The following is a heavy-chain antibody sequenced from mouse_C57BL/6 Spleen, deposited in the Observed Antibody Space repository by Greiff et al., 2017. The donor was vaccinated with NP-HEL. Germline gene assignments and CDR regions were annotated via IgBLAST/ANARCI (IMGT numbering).Heavy chain of an antibody. J-gene: IGHJ2*01. D-gene: IGHD2-4*01. Sequence: QVQLQQSGAELVMPGASVKLSCKASGYTFTSYWMHWVKQRPGQGLEWIGEIDPSDSYTNYNQKFKGKSTLTVDKSSSTAYMQLSSLTSEDSAVYYCARSVITYFDYWGQGTTLTVSS. CDR1: GYTFTSYW. V-gene: IGHV1-69*01. CDR2: IDPSDSYT. CDR3: ARSVITYFDY.